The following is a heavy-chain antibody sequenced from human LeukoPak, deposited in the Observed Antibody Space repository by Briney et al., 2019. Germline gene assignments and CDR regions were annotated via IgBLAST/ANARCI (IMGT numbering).Heavy chain of an antibody. CDR3: ARAGGDAFDI. CDR2: IWYDGSSK. V-gene: IGHV3-33*01. CDR1: GFTFSSYG. J-gene: IGHJ3*02. Sequence: GRALRLSCAASGFTFSSYGMHWVRQAPGKGLEGVAGIWYDGSSKYYADSVKGRFTISRDNSKNTLYLQMNSLRAEDTAVYYCARAGGDAFDIWGQGTMVTVSS.